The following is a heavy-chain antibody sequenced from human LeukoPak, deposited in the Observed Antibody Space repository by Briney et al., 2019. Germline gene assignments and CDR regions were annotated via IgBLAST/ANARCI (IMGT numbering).Heavy chain of an antibody. J-gene: IGHJ6*02. D-gene: IGHD2-15*01. CDR3: ARRCSGGSCYSDSYYGMDV. Sequence: ASVKVSCKASGYTFTGYYMHWVRQAPGQGLEWMGIIDPSDGSTTYAQKFQGRVTMTRDTSTSTVYMELSSLRSEDTAVYYCARRCSGGSCYSDSYYGMDVWGQGTTVTVSS. CDR1: GYTFTGYY. V-gene: IGHV1-46*01. CDR2: IDPSDGST.